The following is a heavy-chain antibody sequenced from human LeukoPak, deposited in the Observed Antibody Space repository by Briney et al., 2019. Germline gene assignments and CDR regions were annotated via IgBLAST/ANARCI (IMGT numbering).Heavy chain of an antibody. CDR2: INPNSGGT. V-gene: IGHV1-2*02. J-gene: IGHJ4*02. D-gene: IGHD5-18*01. CDR1: GYTFTGYY. Sequence: ASVKVSCKASGYTFTGYYMHWVRQAPGQGLEWMGWINPNSGGTNYAQKFQGRVTMTRDTSISTAYMELSRLRSDDTAVYYCARDQRIQLWLPGIYYWGQGTLVTVSS. CDR3: ARDQRIQLWLPGIYY.